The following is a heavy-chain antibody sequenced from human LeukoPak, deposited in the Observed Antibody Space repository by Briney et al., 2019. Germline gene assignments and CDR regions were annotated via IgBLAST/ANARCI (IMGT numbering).Heavy chain of an antibody. V-gene: IGHV4-59*01. D-gene: IGHD2-21*02. CDR1: GDSISSYY. J-gene: IGHJ4*02. Sequence: SETLSLTCTVSGDSISSYYWSWIRQPPGKGLEWIGYIHHSGNTNYNPSLKSRVTISVDTSKNQFSLKLSSVTAADTAVYYCARGYCGGDCPASFDYWGQGTLVTVSS. CDR2: IHHSGNT. CDR3: ARGYCGGDCPASFDY.